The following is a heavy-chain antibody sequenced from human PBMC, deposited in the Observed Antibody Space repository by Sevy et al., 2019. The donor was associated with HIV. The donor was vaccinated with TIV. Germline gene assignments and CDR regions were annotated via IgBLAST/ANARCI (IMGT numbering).Heavy chain of an antibody. CDR2: IKQDGSEK. CDR3: ASWLIAARPSRYYGMDV. J-gene: IGHJ6*02. V-gene: IGHV3-7*01. CDR1: GFTFSSYW. Sequence: GGSLSLSCAASGFTFSSYWMSWVRQAPGKGLEWVANIKQDGSEKYYVDSVKGRFTISRDNAKNSLYLQMNSLRAEDTAVYYCASWLIAARPSRYYGMDVWGQGTTVTVSS. D-gene: IGHD6-6*01.